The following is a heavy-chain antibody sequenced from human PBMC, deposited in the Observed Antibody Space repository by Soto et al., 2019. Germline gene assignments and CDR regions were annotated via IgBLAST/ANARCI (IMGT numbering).Heavy chain of an antibody. V-gene: IGHV1-8*01. J-gene: IGHJ4*02. CDR3: ARGRAVAGFDY. CDR2: MNPNSGNT. D-gene: IGHD6-19*01. CDR1: GYTFTSYD. Sequence: QVQLVQSGAEGKKPGASVEVSCKASGYTFTSYDINWVRQATGQGLEWMGWMNPNSGNTGYAQKFQGRAPMTRNTSISTAYMELSSLRSEHTAVYYCARGRAVAGFDYWGQGTLVTVSS.